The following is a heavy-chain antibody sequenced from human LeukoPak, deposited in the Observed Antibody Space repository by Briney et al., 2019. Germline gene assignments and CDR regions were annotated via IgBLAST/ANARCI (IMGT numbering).Heavy chain of an antibody. CDR3: ARDGYCSGGNCYNDCYYGVDV. V-gene: IGHV3-11*01. Sequence: PGGSLRLSCAASGFTFSDYYMSWIRQAPGKGLEWLSYMGSSDSTRYYADSVRGRFTISRDNAENSLYLQMNSLRAEDTAVYYCARDGYCSGGNCYNDCYYGVDVWGQGTTVTVSS. CDR1: GFTFSDYY. J-gene: IGHJ6*02. D-gene: IGHD2-15*01. CDR2: MGSSDSTR.